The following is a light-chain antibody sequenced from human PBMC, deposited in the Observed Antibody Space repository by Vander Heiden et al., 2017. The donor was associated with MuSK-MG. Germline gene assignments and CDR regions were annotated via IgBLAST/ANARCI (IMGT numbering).Light chain of an antibody. CDR1: SSDVGGYNN. CDR2: DVS. Sequence: QSALPQPRSVSGSPVQSVTISCTGTSSDVGGYNNVSWYQQHPGKAPKLMIYDVSERPSGVHDRFSGSQSGNTASLTISGLQAEDESDYYCCSYAGSYSWVFGGGTKLAVL. J-gene: IGLJ3*02. CDR3: CSYAGSYSWV. V-gene: IGLV2-11*01.